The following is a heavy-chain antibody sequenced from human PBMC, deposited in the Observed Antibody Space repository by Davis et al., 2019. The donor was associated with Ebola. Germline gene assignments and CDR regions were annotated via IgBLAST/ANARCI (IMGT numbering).Heavy chain of an antibody. Sequence: GESLKISCTGSGYSFTSYWIGRVRQMPGKGLEWMGIIYTGDSDTRYSPSFRGQVIISADKSTKTAFLVWTGLKASDTAMYYCARRMHVTIFGTDIDRKPGFDYWGQGTLVTVSS. CDR2: IYTGDSDT. D-gene: IGHD3-3*01. CDR1: GYSFTSYW. J-gene: IGHJ4*02. CDR3: ARRMHVTIFGTDIDRKPGFDY. V-gene: IGHV5-51*01.